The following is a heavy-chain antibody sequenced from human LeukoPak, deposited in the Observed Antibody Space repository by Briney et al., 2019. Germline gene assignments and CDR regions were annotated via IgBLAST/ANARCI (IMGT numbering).Heavy chain of an antibody. D-gene: IGHD6-13*01. Sequence: ASVKVSCMASGYTFTSYGISWVRQAPGQGLEWMGWISAYNGNTNYAQKLQGRVTMTTDTSTSTAYMELRSLRSDDTAVYYCAKTAAAGTHWFDPWGQGTLVTVSS. CDR1: GYTFTSYG. CDR2: ISAYNGNT. V-gene: IGHV1-18*01. CDR3: AKTAAAGTHWFDP. J-gene: IGHJ5*02.